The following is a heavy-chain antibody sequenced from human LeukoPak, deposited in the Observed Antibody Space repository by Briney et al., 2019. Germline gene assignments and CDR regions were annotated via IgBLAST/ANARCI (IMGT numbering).Heavy chain of an antibody. D-gene: IGHD2-15*01. CDR3: ARVSGYCSDGSCYHRSPFDP. V-gene: IGHV1-18*01. Sequence: GASVKVSCKASGYTFTSYGISWVRQAPGQGLEWMGWISAYNGNTNYAQKLQGRVTMTTDTSTSTAYMELRSLRSDDTAVYYCARVSGYCSDGSCYHRSPFDPWGQGTLVTVSS. CDR2: ISAYNGNT. J-gene: IGHJ5*02. CDR1: GYTFTSYG.